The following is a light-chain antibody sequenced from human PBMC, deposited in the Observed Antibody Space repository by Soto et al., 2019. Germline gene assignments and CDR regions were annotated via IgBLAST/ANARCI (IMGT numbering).Light chain of an antibody. CDR3: QQYGSSLFT. J-gene: IGKJ3*01. CDR1: QSVSSSY. CDR2: GAS. V-gene: IGKV3-20*01. Sequence: EIVLXQXPXTLSLSPGERATLSCRASQSVSSSYLAWYQQKPGQAPRLLIYGASSRATGIPDRFSGSGSGTDFTLTISRLEPEDFAVYYCQQYGSSLFTFGPGTKVDIK.